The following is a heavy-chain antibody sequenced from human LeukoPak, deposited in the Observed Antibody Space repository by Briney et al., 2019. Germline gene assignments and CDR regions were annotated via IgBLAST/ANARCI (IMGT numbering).Heavy chain of an antibody. J-gene: IGHJ4*02. Sequence: ASVKVSCKASGYTFTSYYMHWVRQAPGQGLEWMGIINPSGGSTSYAQKFQGRVTMTRDTSTSTVYMELSSLRSEDTAVYYCARPGYYYGSGSSTFDYWGQGTLVTVSS. CDR3: ARPGYYYGSGSSTFDY. D-gene: IGHD3-10*01. V-gene: IGHV1-46*01. CDR2: INPSGGST. CDR1: GYTFTSYY.